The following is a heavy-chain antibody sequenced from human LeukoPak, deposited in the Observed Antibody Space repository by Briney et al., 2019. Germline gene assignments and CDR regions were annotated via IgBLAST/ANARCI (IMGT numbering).Heavy chain of an antibody. J-gene: IGHJ2*01. CDR1: GFTFSNHG. Sequence: GGSLRLSCVASGFTFSNHGMSWVRQAPGKRLEWVSSIYASGDYIYNADSVKGRFTLSRDTSKKTLYLQMYSLRVEDTGVYVCVKIAVTGSWYFDIWGRGTLVTVSS. CDR2: IYASGDYI. V-gene: IGHV3-23*01. CDR3: VKIAVTGSWYFDI. D-gene: IGHD6-19*01.